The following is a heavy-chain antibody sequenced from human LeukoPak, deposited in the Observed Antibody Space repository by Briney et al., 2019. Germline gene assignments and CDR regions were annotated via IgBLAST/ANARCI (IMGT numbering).Heavy chain of an antibody. J-gene: IGHJ4*02. V-gene: IGHV4-34*01. Sequence: SETLSLTCAVYGGSFSGYYWSWLRQPPGKGLEWLGEINHSGSTNYNPSLKSRVTISVDTSKNQFSLKLSSVTAADTAVYYCARGYIRGIQLWLQYYFDYWGQGTLVTVSS. CDR1: GGSFSGYY. CDR2: INHSGST. CDR3: ARGYIRGIQLWLQYYFDY. D-gene: IGHD5-18*01.